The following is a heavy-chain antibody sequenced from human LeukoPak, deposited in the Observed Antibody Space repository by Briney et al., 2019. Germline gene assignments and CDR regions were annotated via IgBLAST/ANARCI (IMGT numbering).Heavy chain of an antibody. CDR1: GGTFISYA. D-gene: IGHD3-9*01. CDR3: ARAVGGYFDWLSPYFDY. V-gene: IGHV1-69*13. J-gene: IGHJ4*02. Sequence: ASVKVSCKASGGTFISYAISWVRQAPGQGLEWMGGIIPIFGTANYAQKFQGRVTITADESTSTAYMELSSLRSEDTAVYYCARAVGGYFDWLSPYFDYWGQGTLVTVSS. CDR2: IIPIFGTA.